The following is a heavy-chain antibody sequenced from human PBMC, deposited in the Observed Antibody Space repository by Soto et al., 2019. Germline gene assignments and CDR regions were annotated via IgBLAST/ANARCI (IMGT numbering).Heavy chain of an antibody. Sequence: VQLVQSGAEVKKPGSSVKGSCKAFGGTFSSYAISWVRQAPGQGLEWMGGIIPIFVTANYVQKFHGRVRITPDESTSTADMELSSLSSEDTAVYYCARALGGHYYYYGMDVWGQGTTVTVSS. CDR1: GGTFSSYA. D-gene: IGHD2-15*01. J-gene: IGHJ6*02. CDR3: ARALGGHYYYYGMDV. V-gene: IGHV1-69*01. CDR2: IIPIFVTA.